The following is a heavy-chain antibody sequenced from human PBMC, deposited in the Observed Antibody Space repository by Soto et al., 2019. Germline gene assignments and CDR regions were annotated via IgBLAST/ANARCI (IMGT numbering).Heavy chain of an antibody. CDR1: GFTFSDYY. Sequence: PGGSLRLSCAASGFTFSDYYMSWIRQAPGKGLEWVSYISSSGSTIYYAGSVKGRFTISRDNAKNSLYLQMNSLRAEDTAVYYCARDFFKPLYYGSGSYYPSVGYWGQGSLVTVSS. V-gene: IGHV3-11*01. CDR3: ARDFFKPLYYGSGSYYPSVGY. CDR2: ISSSGSTI. D-gene: IGHD3-10*01. J-gene: IGHJ4*02.